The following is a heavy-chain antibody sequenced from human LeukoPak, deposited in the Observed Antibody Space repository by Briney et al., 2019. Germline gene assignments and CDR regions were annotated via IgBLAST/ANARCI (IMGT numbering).Heavy chain of an antibody. Sequence: SETLSLTCTVSGSSINSAYYWGWLRQPPGKGLEWIGTIYPSGSTSYNPSLKSRVTISLDTSKNQFSLKLNSVTAADTAVYFCAERSAYESLFDYWGQGTLVTVSS. D-gene: IGHD5-12*01. CDR2: IYPSGST. J-gene: IGHJ4*02. CDR1: GSSINSAYY. V-gene: IGHV4-38-2*02. CDR3: AERSAYESLFDY.